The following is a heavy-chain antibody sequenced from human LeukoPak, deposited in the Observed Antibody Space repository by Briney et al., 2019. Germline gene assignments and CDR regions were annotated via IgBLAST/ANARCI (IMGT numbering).Heavy chain of an antibody. Sequence: GGSLRLSCAASGFTFSSYAMHWVRQAPGKGLEWVAGILHDGSNKYYADSVKGRFTISRDNSKNTLSLQMNSLRADDTAVYYCGRDGDSSGYFYFDNWGQGTLVTVS. J-gene: IGHJ4*02. CDR2: ILHDGSNK. D-gene: IGHD3-22*01. V-gene: IGHV3-30-3*01. CDR1: GFTFSSYA. CDR3: GRDGDSSGYFYFDN.